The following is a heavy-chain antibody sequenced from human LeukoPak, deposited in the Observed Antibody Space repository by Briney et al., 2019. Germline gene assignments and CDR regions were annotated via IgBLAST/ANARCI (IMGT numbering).Heavy chain of an antibody. V-gene: IGHV1-8*02. CDR3: ARRSRVNWFDP. D-gene: IGHD6-6*01. CDR1: GYTFTSYG. Sequence: ASVKVSCKASGYTFTSYGISWVRQAPGQGLEWMGWMNPNSGNTGYAQKFQGRVTMTRNTSISTAYMELSSLRSEDTAVYYCARRSRVNWFDPWGQGTLVTVSS. CDR2: MNPNSGNT. J-gene: IGHJ5*02.